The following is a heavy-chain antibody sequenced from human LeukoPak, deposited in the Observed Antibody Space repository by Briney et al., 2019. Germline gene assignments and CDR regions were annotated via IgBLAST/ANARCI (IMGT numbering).Heavy chain of an antibody. CDR1: GGSISSGDYY. D-gene: IGHD3-3*01. CDR2: IYCSGST. Sequence: PSQTLSLTCTVSGGSISSGDYYWSWIRQPPGKGLEWIGYIYCSGSTYYNPSLKGRVTISVDTSKNQFSLKLSSVTAADTAVYYCASAYYDFWSGSPSYGMDVWGQGTTVTVSS. CDR3: ASAYYDFWSGSPSYGMDV. J-gene: IGHJ6*02. V-gene: IGHV4-30-4*01.